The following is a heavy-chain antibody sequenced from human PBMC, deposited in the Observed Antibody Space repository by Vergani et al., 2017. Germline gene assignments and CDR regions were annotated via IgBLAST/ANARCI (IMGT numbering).Heavy chain of an antibody. CDR3: ARDRGGYCSGGSCFNGMDV. CDR1: GYTFTSYG. J-gene: IGHJ6*02. V-gene: IGHV1-18*01. CDR2: ISAYNGNT. D-gene: IGHD2-15*01. Sequence: QVQLVQSGAEVKKPGASVKVSCKASGYTFTSYGISWVRQAPGQGLEWMGWISAYNGNTNYAQKLQGRVTMTTDTSTSTAYMELRSLRSDDTAVYYCARDRGGYCSGGSCFNGMDVWGQGTTVTVSS.